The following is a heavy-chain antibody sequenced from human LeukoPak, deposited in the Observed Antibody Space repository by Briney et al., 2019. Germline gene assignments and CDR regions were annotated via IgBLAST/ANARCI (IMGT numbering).Heavy chain of an antibody. CDR2: MSYDGNDA. Sequence: PGGSLRPSCAASGFTFSNYAVHWVRQAPGKGLEWVAVMSYDGNDAYYADSVKGRFTISRDNSKNTLFLQMNSLRAEDTAVYYCASDSRGYIDYWGQGTLVTVSS. D-gene: IGHD6-19*01. J-gene: IGHJ4*02. CDR1: GFTFSNYA. V-gene: IGHV3-30-3*01. CDR3: ASDSRGYIDY.